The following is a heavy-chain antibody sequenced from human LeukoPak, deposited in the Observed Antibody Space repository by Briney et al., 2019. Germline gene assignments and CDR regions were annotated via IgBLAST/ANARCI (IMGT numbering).Heavy chain of an antibody. V-gene: IGHV4-4*09. D-gene: IGHD3-16*01. CDR2: IYPSGST. Sequence: PSETLSLTCSVSGGSMTSHSWGWIRQTPGKGLEWIGYIYPSGSTNYNPSLKSRVSISVDSSRDQFSLTLTSVTAADTAVYYCARVRPRGVLGGTNHFAYWGPGTLVTVSS. CDR1: GGSMTSHS. J-gene: IGHJ4*02. CDR3: ARVRPRGVLGGTNHFAY.